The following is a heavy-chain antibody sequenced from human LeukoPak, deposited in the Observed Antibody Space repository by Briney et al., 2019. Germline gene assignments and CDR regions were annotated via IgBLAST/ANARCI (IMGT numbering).Heavy chain of an antibody. CDR1: GFTFSSSN. CDR3: AELGITMIGGV. J-gene: IGHJ6*04. Sequence: GGSLRLSCAASGFTFSSSNMNWVRQAPGKGLEWVSYISSSGSTIYYADSVKGRFTISRDNAKNSLYLQMNSLRAEDTAVYYCAELGITMIGGVWGKGTTVTISS. D-gene: IGHD3-10*02. CDR2: ISSSGSTI. V-gene: IGHV3-48*04.